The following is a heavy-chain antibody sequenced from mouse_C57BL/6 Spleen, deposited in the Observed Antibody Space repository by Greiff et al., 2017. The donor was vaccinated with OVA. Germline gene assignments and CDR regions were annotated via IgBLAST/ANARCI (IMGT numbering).Heavy chain of an antibody. J-gene: IGHJ3*01. CDR1: GYTFTSYW. V-gene: IGHV1-61*01. CDR3: ARAGDGSSPFAY. Sequence: VQLQQPGAELVRPGSSVKLSCKASGYTFTSYWMDWVKQRPGQGLEWIGNIYPSDSETHYNQKFKDKATLTVDKSSSTAYMQLSSLTSEDSAVYYCARAGDGSSPFAYWGQGTLVTVSA. CDR2: IYPSDSET. D-gene: IGHD1-1*01.